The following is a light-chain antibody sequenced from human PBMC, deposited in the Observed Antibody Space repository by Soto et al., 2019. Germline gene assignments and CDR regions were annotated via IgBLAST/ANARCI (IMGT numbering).Light chain of an antibody. Sequence: EFVLTQSPGTLSLSPGERATLSCRASQTVRNNYLAWYQQKPGQAPRLLIYDASSRATGIPDRFSGGGSGTDFTLTISTLEPEDFAVYDCQQYGNSPITVGQGTRREIK. CDR3: QQYGNSPIT. J-gene: IGKJ5*01. CDR2: DAS. CDR1: QTVRNNY. V-gene: IGKV3-20*01.